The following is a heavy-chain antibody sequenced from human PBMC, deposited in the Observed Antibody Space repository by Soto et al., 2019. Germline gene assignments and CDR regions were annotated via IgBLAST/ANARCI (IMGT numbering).Heavy chain of an antibody. CDR3: AKAVIPNRYYFDY. V-gene: IGHV3-23*01. CDR2: ISGSGGST. Sequence: EVQLLESGGGLVQPGGFLRLSCAASGFTFSSYAMNWVRQAPGKGLEWVSAISGSGGSTYYADSVKGRFTISRDNSKNTLYLQMSSLRAEDTAVYYCAKAVIPNRYYFDYWGQGTLVTVSS. J-gene: IGHJ4*02. D-gene: IGHD3-22*01. CDR1: GFTFSSYA.